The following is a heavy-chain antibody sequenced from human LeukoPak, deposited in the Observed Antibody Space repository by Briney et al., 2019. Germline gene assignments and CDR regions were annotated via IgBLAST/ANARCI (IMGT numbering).Heavy chain of an antibody. Sequence: ASVNVSCKVSGYTLTELSMHWVRQAPGKGVEWMGGFDPEDGETIYAQKFQGRVTMTEDTSTDTAYMELSSLRSEDTAVYYCATASYCGGDCYYFDYWGQGTLVTVSS. CDR1: GYTLTELS. D-gene: IGHD2-21*02. CDR2: FDPEDGET. V-gene: IGHV1-24*01. CDR3: ATASYCGGDCYYFDY. J-gene: IGHJ4*02.